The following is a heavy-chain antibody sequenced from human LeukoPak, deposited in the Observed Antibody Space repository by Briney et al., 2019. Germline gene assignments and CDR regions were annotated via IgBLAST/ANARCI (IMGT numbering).Heavy chain of an antibody. J-gene: IGHJ4*02. Sequence: GRSLRLSCAASGFTFSSYGMHWVRQAPGKGLEWVAVISYDGSNKCYADSVKGRFTISRDNSKNTLYLQMNSLRAEDTAVYYCAKDHYYDSSGYYYGGMDYWGQGTLVTVSS. D-gene: IGHD3-22*01. CDR2: ISYDGSNK. V-gene: IGHV3-30*18. CDR3: AKDHYYDSSGYYYGGMDY. CDR1: GFTFSSYG.